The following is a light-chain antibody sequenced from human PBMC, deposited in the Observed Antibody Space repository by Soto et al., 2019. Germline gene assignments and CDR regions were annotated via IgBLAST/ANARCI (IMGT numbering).Light chain of an antibody. J-gene: IGLJ2*01. CDR1: SSNIGAGYD. CDR2: GNS. V-gene: IGLV1-40*01. Sequence: QSVLTQPPSVSGAPGQRVTISCTGSSSNIGAGYDVHWYQQLPGTAPKLLIYGNSNRPSGVPDRFSGSKSGTSASLAITGLXXEDEXDYYCQSYDSSLSGSVFGGGTKLTV. CDR3: QSYDSSLSGSV.